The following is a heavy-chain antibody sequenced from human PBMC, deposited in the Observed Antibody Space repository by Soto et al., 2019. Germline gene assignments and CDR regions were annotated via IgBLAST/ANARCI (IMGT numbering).Heavy chain of an antibody. J-gene: IGHJ6*02. CDR3: ARDTMVRGFIITLVVYGMDV. V-gene: IGHV1-46*01. Sequence: QVQLVQSGAEVKKPGASVKVSCMASGYTFTSYYMHWVRQAPGQGLEWMGIINPSGGSTSYAQKFQGRVTMTRDTSTSTVYMELSSLRSEDTAVYYCARDTMVRGFIITLVVYGMDVWGQGTTVTVSS. CDR2: INPSGGST. D-gene: IGHD3-10*01. CDR1: GYTFTSYY.